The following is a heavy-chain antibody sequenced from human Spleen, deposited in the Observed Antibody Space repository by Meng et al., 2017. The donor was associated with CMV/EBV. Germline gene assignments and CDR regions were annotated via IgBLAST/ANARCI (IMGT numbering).Heavy chain of an antibody. J-gene: IGHJ5*02. Sequence: GSTISSSSYYWGWVRQPPGKGLEWIGSIYYSGSTYYNPSLKSRVTISVDTSKNQFSLKLSSVTAADTAVYYCARDGYSSGSYNWFDPWGQGTLVTVSS. CDR2: IYYSGST. D-gene: IGHD6-19*01. V-gene: IGHV4-39*07. CDR3: ARDGYSSGSYNWFDP. CDR1: GSTISSSSYY.